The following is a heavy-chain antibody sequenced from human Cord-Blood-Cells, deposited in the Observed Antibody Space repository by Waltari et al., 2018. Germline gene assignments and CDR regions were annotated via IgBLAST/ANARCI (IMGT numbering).Heavy chain of an antibody. Sequence: QVQLVQSGAEVQKPGASVTVSCKASGYTFTGSYMPWVRQAPGQELEWMGRINPTSGGTNYAQKFQGRVTMTRDTSISTAYMELSRLRSDDTVVYYCARSNCSRTSCYYFDYWGQGTLVTVSS. CDR1: GYTFTGSY. CDR2: INPTSGGT. J-gene: IGHJ4*02. D-gene: IGHD2-2*01. V-gene: IGHV1-2*05. CDR3: ARSNCSRTSCYYFDY.